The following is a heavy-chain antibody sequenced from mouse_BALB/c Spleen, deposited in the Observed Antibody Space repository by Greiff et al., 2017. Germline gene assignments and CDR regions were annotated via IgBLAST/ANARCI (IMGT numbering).Heavy chain of an antibody. Sequence: EVMLVESGGGLVKPGGSLKLSCAASGFAFSSYDMSWVRQTPEKRLEWVAYISSGGGSTYYPDTVKGRFTISRDNAKNTLYLQMSSLKSEDTAMYYCARKPLRDAMDYWGQGTSVTVSS. CDR3: ARKPLRDAMDY. J-gene: IGHJ4*01. V-gene: IGHV5-12-1*01. CDR1: GFAFSSYD. CDR2: ISSGGGST.